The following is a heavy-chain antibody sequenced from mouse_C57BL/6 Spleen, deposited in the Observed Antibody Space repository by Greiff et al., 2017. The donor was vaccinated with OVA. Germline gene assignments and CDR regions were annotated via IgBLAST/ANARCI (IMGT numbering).Heavy chain of an antibody. CDR2: IHPNSGST. Sequence: VQLQQPGAELVKPGASVKLSCKASGYTFTSYWMHWVKQRPGQGLEWIGMIHPNSGSTNYNEKFKSKATLTVDKSSSTAYMQLSSLTSEDSAVYYCARDLSTMVTYYFDYWGQGTTLTVSS. D-gene: IGHD2-2*01. CDR1: GYTFTSYW. CDR3: ARDLSTMVTYYFDY. V-gene: IGHV1-64*01. J-gene: IGHJ2*01.